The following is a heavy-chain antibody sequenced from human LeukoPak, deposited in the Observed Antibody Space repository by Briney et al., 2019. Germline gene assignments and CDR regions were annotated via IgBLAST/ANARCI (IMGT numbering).Heavy chain of an antibody. J-gene: IGHJ4*02. Sequence: GGSLRLSCATSGFNFRTYAMSWVRQAPGKGLEWVSGIYSGGSTYYADSVKGRFTISRDNSKNTLYLQMNSLRAEDTAVYYCARSWHFDYWGQGTLVTVSS. CDR3: ARSWHFDY. CDR2: IYSGGST. V-gene: IGHV3-53*01. CDR1: GFNFRTYA.